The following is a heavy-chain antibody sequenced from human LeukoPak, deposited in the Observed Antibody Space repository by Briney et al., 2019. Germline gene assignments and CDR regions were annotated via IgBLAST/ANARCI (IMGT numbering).Heavy chain of an antibody. CDR3: GLSTTTVTTRTIDH. CDR1: GLSFSGYY. V-gene: IGHV4-34*01. J-gene: IGHJ5*02. D-gene: IGHD4-17*01. CDR2: INHRGNS. Sequence: SETLSLTCAVYGLSFSGYYWTWIRQPPGKGLEWIGEINHRGNSKYKPSLESRVTMSVDTSKSQFSLKLDSVTAADTAVYYCGLSTTTVTTRTIDHWGQGTLVTVSS.